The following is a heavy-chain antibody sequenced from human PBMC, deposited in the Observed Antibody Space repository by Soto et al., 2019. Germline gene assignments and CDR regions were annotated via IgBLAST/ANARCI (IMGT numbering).Heavy chain of an antibody. CDR1: GYTFTSYG. D-gene: IGHD3-22*01. J-gene: IGHJ4*02. CDR3: ARVYYYDSSGYPDY. CDR2: ISAYNGNT. Sequence: ASVKVSCKASGYTFTSYGISWVRQAPGQGLEWMGWISAYNGNTNYAQKLQGRVTMTTDTSTSTAYMELRSLGSDDTAVYYCARVYYYDSSGYPDYWGQGTLVTVSS. V-gene: IGHV1-18*01.